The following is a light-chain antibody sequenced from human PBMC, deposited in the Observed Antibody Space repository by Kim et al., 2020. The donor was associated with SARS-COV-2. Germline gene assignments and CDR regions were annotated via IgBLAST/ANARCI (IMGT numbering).Light chain of an antibody. CDR3: AAWDDSMNGYV. V-gene: IGLV1-44*01. J-gene: IGLJ1*01. Sequence: QSVLTQPPSRSGTPGQRVTISCSGGSSNIGSNAVSWYQQLPGTAPKLLIYRNEQRPSGVPDRFSGSKSGTSASLAISGLQSEDEADYYCAAWDDSMNGYVFGTGNKVTV. CDR1: SSNIGSNA. CDR2: RNE.